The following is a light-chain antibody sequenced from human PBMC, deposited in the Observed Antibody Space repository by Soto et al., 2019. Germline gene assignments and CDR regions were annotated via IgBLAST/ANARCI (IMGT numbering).Light chain of an antibody. Sequence: QPVLTQPPSVSGAPGQRVTISCTGSSSNIGAGYDVHWYQQLPGTAPKLLIYGNSNRPSGVPDRFSGSKSATSASLVITGLRAEDEADYYCQSFDSSLSGPFYVFGTGTKLTVL. CDR2: GNS. CDR3: QSFDSSLSGPFYV. V-gene: IGLV1-40*01. J-gene: IGLJ1*01. CDR1: SSNIGAGYD.